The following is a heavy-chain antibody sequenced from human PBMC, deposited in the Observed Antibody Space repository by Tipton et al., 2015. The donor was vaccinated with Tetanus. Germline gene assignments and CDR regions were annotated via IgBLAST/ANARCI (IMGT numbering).Heavy chain of an antibody. Sequence: QLVQSGAEVKKPGSSVKVSCKASGGTFSSYAISWVRQAPGQGLEWMGGIIPIFGTANYAQKFQGRVTITADESTSTAYMELGSLRSEDTAVYYCARGRTRDGYNLDAFDIWGQGTMVTVSS. CDR1: GGTFSSYA. CDR3: ARGRTRDGYNLDAFDI. V-gene: IGHV1-69*01. CDR2: IIPIFGTA. D-gene: IGHD5-24*01. J-gene: IGHJ3*02.